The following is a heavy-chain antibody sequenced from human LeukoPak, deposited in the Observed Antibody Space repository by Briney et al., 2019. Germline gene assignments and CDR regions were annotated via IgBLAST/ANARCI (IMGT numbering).Heavy chain of an antibody. CDR2: IFYSGLT. Sequence: SETLSLTCAVSGGSISSSSHYWGWVRQPPGTGLECIGSIFYSGLTYYNPSLRSRITISADTSKNQFSLKFYSVTAADAAVYYCARLQGGNFAIDYWGQGTLVTVSS. J-gene: IGHJ4*02. CDR3: ARLQGGNFAIDY. V-gene: IGHV4-39*01. CDR1: GGSISSSSHY. D-gene: IGHD4-23*01.